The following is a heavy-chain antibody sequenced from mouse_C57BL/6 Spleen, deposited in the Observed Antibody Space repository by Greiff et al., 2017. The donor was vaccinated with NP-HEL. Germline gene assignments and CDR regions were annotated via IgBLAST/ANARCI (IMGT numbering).Heavy chain of an antibody. V-gene: IGHV1-64*01. CDR1: GYTFTSYW. CDR3: ARSGEPLRFAY. Sequence: VQLQQSGAELVKPGASVKLSCKASGYTFTSYWMHWVKQRPGQGLEWIGMIHPNSGSTNYNEKFKSKATLTVDKSSSTAYMQLSSLTSEDSAVYYCARSGEPLRFAYWGQGTLVTVSA. D-gene: IGHD1-3*01. J-gene: IGHJ3*01. CDR2: IHPNSGST.